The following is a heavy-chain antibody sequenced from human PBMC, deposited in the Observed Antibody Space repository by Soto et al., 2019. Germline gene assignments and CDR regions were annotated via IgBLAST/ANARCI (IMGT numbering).Heavy chain of an antibody. V-gene: IGHV3-23*01. CDR1: GFTFSSYA. D-gene: IGHD5-12*01. Sequence: GSLRLSCAASGFTFSSYAMSWVRQAPGKGLEWVSAISGSGGSTYYADSVKGRFTISRDNSQNTLYLQMNSLRAEDTAVYYCAKPSVATTRGWFDPWGQGTLVTVSS. CDR2: ISGSGGST. J-gene: IGHJ5*02. CDR3: AKPSVATTRGWFDP.